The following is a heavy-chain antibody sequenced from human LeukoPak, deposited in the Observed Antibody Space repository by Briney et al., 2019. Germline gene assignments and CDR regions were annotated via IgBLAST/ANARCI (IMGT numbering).Heavy chain of an antibody. CDR2: INHSGST. Sequence: PSETLSLTCAVYGGSFSGYYWSWIRQPPGKGLEWIGEINHSGSTNYNPSLKSRVTISVDTSKNRFSLKLSSVTAADTAVYYCARGWQWLVFDYWGQGTLVTVSS. J-gene: IGHJ4*02. CDR3: ARGWQWLVFDY. V-gene: IGHV4-34*01. CDR1: GGSFSGYY. D-gene: IGHD6-19*01.